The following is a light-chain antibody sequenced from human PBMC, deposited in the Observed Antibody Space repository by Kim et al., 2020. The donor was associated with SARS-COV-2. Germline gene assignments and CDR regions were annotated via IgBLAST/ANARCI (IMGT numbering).Light chain of an antibody. J-gene: IGLJ3*02. CDR1: NIGSKS. Sequence: APGKTARITCGGENIGSKSGHWYQQKPGQAPVVVIYYDTGRPAGVPERFSGSNSGDTATLTISRVEAGDEADYYCQVWDRSTNRVFGGGTQLTVL. CDR2: YDT. CDR3: QVWDRSTNRV. V-gene: IGLV3-21*04.